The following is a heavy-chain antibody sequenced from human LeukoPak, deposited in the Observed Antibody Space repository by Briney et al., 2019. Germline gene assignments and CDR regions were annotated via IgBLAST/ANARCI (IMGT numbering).Heavy chain of an antibody. Sequence: SETLSHTCTVSGGSISSGDYYWSWIRQPPGKGLEWIGYIYYSGSTYYNPSLKSRVTITVDTSKNQFSLKLSSVTAADTAVYYCASPNPSYCSGGSCYNYDYWGQGTLVTVSS. J-gene: IGHJ4*02. V-gene: IGHV4-30-4*08. D-gene: IGHD2-15*01. CDR1: GGSISSGDYY. CDR2: IYYSGST. CDR3: ASPNPSYCSGGSCYNYDY.